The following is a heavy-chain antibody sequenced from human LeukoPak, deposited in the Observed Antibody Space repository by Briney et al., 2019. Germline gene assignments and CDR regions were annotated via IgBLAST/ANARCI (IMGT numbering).Heavy chain of an antibody. J-gene: IGHJ6*03. CDR3: TRGASLGYCSSTSCQGPYYYYMDV. Sequence: PSETLSLTCAVYGGSFSGYYWSWIRQPPGKGLEWIGEINHSGSTNYNPSLKSRVTISVDTSKNQFSLKLSSVTAADTAVYYCTRGASLGYCSSTSCQGPYYYYMDVWGKGTTVTVSS. CDR1: GGSFSGYY. D-gene: IGHD2-2*01. V-gene: IGHV4-34*01. CDR2: INHSGST.